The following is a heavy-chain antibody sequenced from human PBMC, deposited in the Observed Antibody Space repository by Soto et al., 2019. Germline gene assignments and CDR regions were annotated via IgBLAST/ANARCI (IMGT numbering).Heavy chain of an antibody. J-gene: IGHJ4*02. Sequence: EVQLVESGGGLVQPGGSLRLSCAASGFTFSSYWMSWVRQAPGKGLERLANIKQDGSEEYYVDSVKGRFTISRHNAKNSLYLQMNCLRAEDTAVYYCARGFDEQYLLRYFDWLLFKGEGYYFDYWGQGTLVTVSS. CDR2: IKQDGSEE. D-gene: IGHD3-9*01. V-gene: IGHV3-7*01. CDR1: GFTFSSYW. CDR3: ARGFDEQYLLRYFDWLLFKGEGYYFDY.